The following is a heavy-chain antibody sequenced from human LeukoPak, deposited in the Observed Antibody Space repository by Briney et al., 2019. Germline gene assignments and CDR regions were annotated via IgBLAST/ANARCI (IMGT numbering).Heavy chain of an antibody. CDR3: AREGGYYDSSGYFIDY. CDR2: IYTSGST. J-gene: IGHJ4*02. V-gene: IGHV4-61*02. CDR1: GGSISSGSYY. Sequence: PSETLSLTCTVSGGSISSGSYYWSWIRQPAGKGLEWIGRIYTSGSTNYNPSLKSRVTISVDTSKNQFSLKLSSVTAADTAVYYCAREGGYYDSSGYFIDYWGQGTLVTVSS. D-gene: IGHD3-22*01.